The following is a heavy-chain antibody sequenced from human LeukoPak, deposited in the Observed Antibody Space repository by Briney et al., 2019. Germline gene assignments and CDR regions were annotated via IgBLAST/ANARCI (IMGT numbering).Heavy chain of an antibody. CDR2: IYPGDSDT. Sequence: GESLKISCKGSGYSFTSYWIGWVRQMPGKGLEWMGIIYPGDSDTRYSPSFQGQVTISADESISTAYLQWSSLKASDTAMYYCARGYCTNGVCKGGFDPWGQGTLVTVSS. D-gene: IGHD2-8*01. CDR1: GYSFTSYW. CDR3: ARGYCTNGVCKGGFDP. J-gene: IGHJ5*02. V-gene: IGHV5-51*01.